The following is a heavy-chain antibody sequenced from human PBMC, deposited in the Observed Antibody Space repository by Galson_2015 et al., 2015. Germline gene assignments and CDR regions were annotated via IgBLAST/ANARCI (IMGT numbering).Heavy chain of an antibody. J-gene: IGHJ4*02. D-gene: IGHD4-11*01. V-gene: IGHV3-53*01. CDR2: DYSGGTT. CDR1: GLTVGRRD. CDR3: ARERSNDY. Sequence: ALRLCCAASGLTVGRRDKAWVGPAGGQGLEWESLDYSGGTTYCADSVKGRFTITRDNSKNTLYLQMNSLTDEDPAVYYCARERSNDYWGQGTLVPASS.